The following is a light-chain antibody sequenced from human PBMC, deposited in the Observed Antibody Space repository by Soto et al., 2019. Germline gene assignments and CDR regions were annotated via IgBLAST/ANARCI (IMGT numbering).Light chain of an antibody. CDR3: QQYYSYPRT. Sequence: QSPSSLSASTGDRVTITCRASQGISSYLAWYQQKPGKAPKLLIYAASTLQSGVPSRFSGSGSGTDFTLTISCLQSEDFATYYCQQYYSYPRTFGQGTKV. J-gene: IGKJ1*01. CDR1: QGISSY. CDR2: AAS. V-gene: IGKV1-8*01.